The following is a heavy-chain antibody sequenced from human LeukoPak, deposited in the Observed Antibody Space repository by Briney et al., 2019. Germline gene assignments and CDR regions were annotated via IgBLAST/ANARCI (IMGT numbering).Heavy chain of an antibody. CDR2: IKQDGSEK. J-gene: IGHJ4*02. V-gene: IGHV3-7*03. CDR1: GFTFSSYC. D-gene: IGHD3-22*01. CDR3: AKVYYYDSSGYYGGPHFDY. Sequence: GGSLRLSCAASGFTFSSYCMSWVRQAPGKGLEWVPNIKQDGSEKYYVDSVKGRFTISRDNAKNSLYLQMNSLRAEDTAVYYCAKVYYYDSSGYYGGPHFDYWGQGTLVTVSS.